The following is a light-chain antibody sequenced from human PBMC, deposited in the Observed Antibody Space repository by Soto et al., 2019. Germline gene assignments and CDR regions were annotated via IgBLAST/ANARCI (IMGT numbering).Light chain of an antibody. CDR2: KTA. Sequence: DTKMTQTPSTLSASVGDRLTITCRASHTISCWLAWYQQKAGKIPRLLSYKTATIERVAPSRFIGSAVGTEFTLPITGRQPNDFSTYHCKKYNTYPLTFGGGTKVEIK. CDR1: HTISCW. CDR3: KKYNTYPLT. J-gene: IGKJ4*01. V-gene: IGKV1-5*03.